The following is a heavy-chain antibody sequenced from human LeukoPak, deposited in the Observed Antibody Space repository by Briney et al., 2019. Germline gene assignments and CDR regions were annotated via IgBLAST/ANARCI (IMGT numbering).Heavy chain of an antibody. D-gene: IGHD3-9*01. J-gene: IGHJ3*02. CDR1: GFTFSSYG. CDR3: ATHYDILTGYSRDAFDI. Sequence: GGSLRLSCAASGFTFSSYGMHWVRQAPGKGLEWVSVIYSGGSTYYADSVKGRFTISRDNSKNTLYLQMNSLRAEDTAVYYCATHYDILTGYSRDAFDIWGQGTMVTVSS. V-gene: IGHV3-NL1*01. CDR2: IYSGGST.